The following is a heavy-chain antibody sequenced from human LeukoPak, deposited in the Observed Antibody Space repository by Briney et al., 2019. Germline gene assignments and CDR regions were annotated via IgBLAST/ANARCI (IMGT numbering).Heavy chain of an antibody. CDR2: INPSGGST. Sequence: GASVKVSCKASGYTFTSYYMHWVRQAPGQGLEWRGIINPSGGSTSYAQKFQGRVTMTRDTSTSTVYMELSSLRSEDTAVYYCARKGLWFGELDYWGQGTLVTVSS. V-gene: IGHV1-46*01. CDR3: ARKGLWFGELDY. CDR1: GYTFTSYY. D-gene: IGHD3-10*01. J-gene: IGHJ4*02.